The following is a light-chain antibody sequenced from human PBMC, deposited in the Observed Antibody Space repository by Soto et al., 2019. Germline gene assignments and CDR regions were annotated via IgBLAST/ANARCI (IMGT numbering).Light chain of an antibody. Sequence: EIVLTQSPGTLSLSPGERATLSCRASQTVGNNYLAWYQQKPGQTPRLLIHGASTMATGIPDRISGSGSGTDFTLFISRLEPEDVAVYYCQQYASSPLTFGGGTKVEIK. CDR2: GAS. CDR3: QQYASSPLT. CDR1: QTVGNNY. V-gene: IGKV3-20*01. J-gene: IGKJ4*01.